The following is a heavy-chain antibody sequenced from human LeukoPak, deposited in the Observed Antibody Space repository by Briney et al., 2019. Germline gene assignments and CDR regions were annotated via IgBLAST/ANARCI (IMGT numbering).Heavy chain of an antibody. V-gene: IGHV3-43D*04. CDR2: ISWDGGGT. Sequence: PGGSLRLSCAASGFTFDNYAMHWVRQAPGKGLEWVSLISWDGGGTYYAESVKGRFTVSRDNRGNSLYLQMNNLRAEDTALYYCAKSPRMVSDAFDAWGQGTMVTASS. CDR3: AKSPRMVSDAFDA. CDR1: GFTFDNYA. J-gene: IGHJ3*01. D-gene: IGHD5-18*01.